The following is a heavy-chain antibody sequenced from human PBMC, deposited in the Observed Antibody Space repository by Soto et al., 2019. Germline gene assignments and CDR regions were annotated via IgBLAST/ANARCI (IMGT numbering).Heavy chain of an antibody. CDR1: GGTISIYY. J-gene: IGHJ6*01. D-gene: IGHD6-6*01. Sequence: SETLSLTCTVSGGTISIYYWSLIRQAAGKGLEWIGRIYTSGSTKYNPFLKSRVTMSVDTSKNQFSLKLSSVTAADTAVHYCARVIIAARTSEYGMDVWGQRTTTPVSS. CDR3: ARVIIAARTSEYGMDV. CDR2: IYTSGST. V-gene: IGHV4-4*07.